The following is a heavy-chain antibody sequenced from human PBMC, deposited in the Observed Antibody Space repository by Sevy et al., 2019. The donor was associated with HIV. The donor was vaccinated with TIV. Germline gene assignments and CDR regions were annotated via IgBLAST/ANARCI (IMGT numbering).Heavy chain of an antibody. CDR3: AREGCTKPHDY. J-gene: IGHJ4*02. CDR1: GFTFSKYS. D-gene: IGHD2-8*01. CDR2: LSFGCGEI. V-gene: IGHV3-23*01. Sequence: GESLKISCAASGFTFSKYSMSWVRQPPGKGLEWVSTLSFGCGEINYADSVKGGFTISRDNSKSSVYLQMNNLRPEDTAVYYCAREGCTKPHDYWGQGTLVTVSS.